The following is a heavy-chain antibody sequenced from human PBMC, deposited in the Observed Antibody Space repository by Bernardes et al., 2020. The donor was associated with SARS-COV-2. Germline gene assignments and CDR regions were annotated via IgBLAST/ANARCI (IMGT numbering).Heavy chain of an antibody. V-gene: IGHV4-34*01. CDR1: GGSLSGYY. CDR3: AKWESSGYSYGDYYYYYGMDI. D-gene: IGHD5-18*01. CDR2: INHSGST. J-gene: IGHJ6*02. Sequence: SETLSLTCAVYGGSLSGYYGSWIRQPPGKGLEWIGEINHSGSTNYNPSLKSRVTITVDTSKNQFSLKLSSVTAADTVVYYCAKWESSGYSYGDYYYYYGMDIWGQGTTVTVSS.